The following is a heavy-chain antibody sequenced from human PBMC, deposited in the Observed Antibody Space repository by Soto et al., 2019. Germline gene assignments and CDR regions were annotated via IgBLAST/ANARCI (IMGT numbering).Heavy chain of an antibody. CDR2: IYHSGST. CDR1: GDSITSNNW. Sequence: QVQLQESGPGLVKPSGTLSLTCGVSGDSITSNNWWSWVRQPPGKGLEWIGEIYHSGSTNYNPSHKSRVTISVDKSQNQFSLKLTSVTAADTGVYFCAARVWSGHGRGGQGTLVTVSS. D-gene: IGHD3-3*01. J-gene: IGHJ4*02. V-gene: IGHV4-4*02. CDR3: AARVWSGHGR.